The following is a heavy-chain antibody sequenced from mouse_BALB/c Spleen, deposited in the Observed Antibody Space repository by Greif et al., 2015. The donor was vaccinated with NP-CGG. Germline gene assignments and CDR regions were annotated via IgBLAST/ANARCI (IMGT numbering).Heavy chain of an antibody. D-gene: IGHD2-14*01. CDR1: GFNIKDTY. V-gene: IGHV14-3*02. CDR3: ARYYRYPYYAMDY. Sequence: EVKLQESGAELVKPGASVKLSCTASGFNIKDTYIHWVKQRPEQGLEWIGRIDPASGYTKYDPKFQGKATMTADTSSNTASLQLSSLTSEDTAVYYCARYYRYPYYAMDYWGQGTSVTVSS. J-gene: IGHJ4*01. CDR2: IDPASGYT.